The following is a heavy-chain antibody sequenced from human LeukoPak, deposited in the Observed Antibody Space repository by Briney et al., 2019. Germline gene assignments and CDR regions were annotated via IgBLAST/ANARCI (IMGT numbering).Heavy chain of an antibody. J-gene: IGHJ5*02. D-gene: IGHD3-22*01. V-gene: IGHV4-39*07. CDR2: IYYSGST. CDR1: SGSISSSSYN. Sequence: SETLSLTCTVSSGSISSSSYNWGWIRQPPGKGLDWIGSIYYSGSTYYNPSLKSRVTISVDTSKNQFSLKLSSVTAADTAVYYCATLEAYYYDSSGDYFEGGWFVPWGQRTLVTVSS. CDR3: ATLEAYYYDSSGDYFEGGWFVP.